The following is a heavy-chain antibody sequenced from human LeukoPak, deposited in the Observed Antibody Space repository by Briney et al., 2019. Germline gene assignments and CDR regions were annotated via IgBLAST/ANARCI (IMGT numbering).Heavy chain of an antibody. Sequence: SETLSLTCTVSGGSIRSYYWSWIRQSPGKGLEWIGYIYYSGSTYYKSSLESRLTISVDRSKNQFSLKLNSVTAADTAVYYCARHKCLRRGRSCYGFRLGYFDYWGQGTLVTASS. D-gene: IGHD2-15*01. J-gene: IGHJ4*02. CDR2: IYYSGST. V-gene: IGHV4-59*08. CDR3: ARHKCLRRGRSCYGFRLGYFDY. CDR1: GGSIRSYY.